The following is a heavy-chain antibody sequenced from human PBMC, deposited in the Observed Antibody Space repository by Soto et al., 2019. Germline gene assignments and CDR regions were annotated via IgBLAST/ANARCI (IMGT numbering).Heavy chain of an antibody. CDR3: AKAYCGGDCYFFDAFDI. D-gene: IGHD2-21*02. CDR2: ISYDGSNK. CDR1: GFTFSSYG. Sequence: QVQLVESGGGVVQPGRSLRLSCAASGFTFSSYGMHWVRQAPGKGLEWVAVISYDGSNKYYVDSVKGRFTISRDNSKNTLYLQMNSLRAEDTAVYYCAKAYCGGDCYFFDAFDIWGQGTMVTVSS. J-gene: IGHJ3*02. V-gene: IGHV3-30*18.